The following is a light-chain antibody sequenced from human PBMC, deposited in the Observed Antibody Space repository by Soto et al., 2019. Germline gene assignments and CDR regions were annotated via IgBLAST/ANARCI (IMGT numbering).Light chain of an antibody. CDR2: GAS. CDR1: QSVSSN. CDR3: QQRTNWPLT. V-gene: IGKV3D-15*01. Sequence: EIVLTQSPATLSVSPGERATLSCRASQSVSSNLAWYQQKPGQAPRLLISGASTRATGIPARFGGSGSGTDFTLTISSLETEDFAVYYCQQRTNWPLTFGGGTKVDIK. J-gene: IGKJ4*01.